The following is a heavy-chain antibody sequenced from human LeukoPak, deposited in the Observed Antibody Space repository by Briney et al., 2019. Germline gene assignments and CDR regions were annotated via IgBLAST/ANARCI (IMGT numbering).Heavy chain of an antibody. V-gene: IGHV4-39*07. D-gene: IGHD5-12*01. CDR2: IYYSGST. Sequence: PSETLSLTCTVSGGSISSSSYYWGWIRQPPGKGLEWIGSIYYSGSTYYNPSLKSRVTISVDTSKNQFSLKLSSVTAADTAVYYCARDQWGVATITGMDVWGQGTTVTVSS. J-gene: IGHJ6*02. CDR1: GGSISSSSYY. CDR3: ARDQWGVATITGMDV.